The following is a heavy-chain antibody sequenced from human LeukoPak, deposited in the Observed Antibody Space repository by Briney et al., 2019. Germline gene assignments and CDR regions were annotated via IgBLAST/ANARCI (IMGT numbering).Heavy chain of an antibody. CDR3: AAEGYCSGGSCYPHH. J-gene: IGHJ4*02. Sequence: SVKVSCKASGGTFSSYAISGVRQAPGQGLEWMGRIIPIFGTANYAQKFQGRVTITTDESTSTAYMELSSLRSEDTAVYYCAAEGYCSGGSCYPHHWGQGTLVTVSS. V-gene: IGHV1-69*05. D-gene: IGHD2-15*01. CDR1: GGTFSSYA. CDR2: IIPIFGTA.